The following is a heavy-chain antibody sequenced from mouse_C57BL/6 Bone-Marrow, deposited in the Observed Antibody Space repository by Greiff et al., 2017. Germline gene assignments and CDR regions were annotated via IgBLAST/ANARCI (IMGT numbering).Heavy chain of an antibody. Sequence: QVQLQQPGAELVKPGASVKLSCKASGYTFTSYWMQWVKQRPGQGLEWIGEIDPSDSYTNYNQKFKGKATLTVDTSSSTAYMQLSSLTSEDSAVYYCAYGSSYNYFDYWGQGTTLTVSS. CDR1: GYTFTSYW. J-gene: IGHJ2*01. CDR3: AYGSSYNYFDY. V-gene: IGHV1-50*01. CDR2: IDPSDSYT. D-gene: IGHD1-1*01.